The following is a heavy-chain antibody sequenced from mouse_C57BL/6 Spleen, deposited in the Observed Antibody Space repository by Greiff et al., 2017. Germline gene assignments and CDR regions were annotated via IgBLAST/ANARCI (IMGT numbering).Heavy chain of an antibody. Sequence: QVQLQQPGAELVKPGASVKMSCKASGYTFTSYWITWVKPRPGQGLEWIGDIYPGSGSTNYNEKFKSKATLTVDTSSSTAYMQLSSLTSEDSAVYYCARSRTTVVATDYAMDYWGQGTSVTVSS. V-gene: IGHV1-55*01. J-gene: IGHJ4*01. CDR1: GYTFTSYW. D-gene: IGHD1-1*01. CDR3: ARSRTTVVATDYAMDY. CDR2: IYPGSGST.